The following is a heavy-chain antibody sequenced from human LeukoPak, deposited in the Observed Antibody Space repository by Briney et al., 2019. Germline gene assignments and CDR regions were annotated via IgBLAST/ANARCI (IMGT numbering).Heavy chain of an antibody. CDR2: IYYSGST. V-gene: IGHV4-59*01. CDR1: GGSINSYY. Sequence: SETLSLTCTVSGGSINSYYWIWIRQPPGKGLEWIGYIYYSGSTNYNPSLKSRVTISVDTSKNQFSLKLSSVTAADTAVYYCARGSYYTDKDYYYYYYMDVWGKGTTVTVSS. D-gene: IGHD3-10*01. CDR3: ARGSYYTDKDYYYYYYMDV. J-gene: IGHJ6*03.